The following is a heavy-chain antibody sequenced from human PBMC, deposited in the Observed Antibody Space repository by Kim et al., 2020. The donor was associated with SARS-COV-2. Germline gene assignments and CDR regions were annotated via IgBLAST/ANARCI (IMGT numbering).Heavy chain of an antibody. V-gene: IGHV3-23*01. CDR2: ISGSGSRT. D-gene: IGHD3-22*01. J-gene: IGHJ4*02. Sequence: GGSLRLSCAASGFSFSSYAMSWVRQAPGKGLEWVSSISGSGSRTLYADSVKGRFTISRDNSKNTLFLQMSSLRDEDTAIYYCAKEGDSYFYDSKVDSWGQGSLVTVSS. CDR3: AKEGDSYFYDSKVDS. CDR1: GFSFSSYA.